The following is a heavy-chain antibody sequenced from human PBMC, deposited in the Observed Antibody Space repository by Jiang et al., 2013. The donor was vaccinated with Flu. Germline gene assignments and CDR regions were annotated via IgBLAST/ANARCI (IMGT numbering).Heavy chain of an antibody. V-gene: IGHV3-48*03. J-gene: IGHJ4*02. CDR2: ISSSGSTI. D-gene: IGHD3-22*01. CDR3: ARDPGYGYYDSSGYSNFDY. Sequence: YISSSGSTIYYADSVKGRFTISRDNAKNSLYLQMNSLRAEDTAVYYCARDPGYGYYDSSGYSNFDYWGQGTLVTVSS.